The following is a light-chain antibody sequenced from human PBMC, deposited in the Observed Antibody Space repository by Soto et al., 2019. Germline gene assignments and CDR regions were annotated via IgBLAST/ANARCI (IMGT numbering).Light chain of an antibody. CDR3: QQYGSSTGT. CDR2: GTS. Sequence: EIVLAQSPATLSLSPGERATLSCRASQTVSSTYLAWYQQKPGQAPRLLISGTSNRATGIPDRFSGSGSGTDFTLTISRLEPEDFAVYYCQQYGSSTGTFGQGTKVDIK. CDR1: QTVSSTY. J-gene: IGKJ1*01. V-gene: IGKV3-20*01.